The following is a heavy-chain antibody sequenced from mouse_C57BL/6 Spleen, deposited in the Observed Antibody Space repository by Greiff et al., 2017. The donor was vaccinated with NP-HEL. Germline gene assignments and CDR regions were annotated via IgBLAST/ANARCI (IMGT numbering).Heavy chain of an antibody. D-gene: IGHD1-1*02. CDR3: ARSLVATWYFDY. CDR2: IDPSDSET. CDR1: GYTFTSYW. J-gene: IGHJ2*01. V-gene: IGHV1-52*01. Sequence: QVQLQQPGAELVRPGSSVKLSCKASGYTFTSYWMHWVKQRPIQGLEWIGNIDPSDSETHYNQKFKDKATLTVDKSSSTAYMQLSSLTSEDSAVYYCARSLVATWYFDYWGQGTTLTVSS.